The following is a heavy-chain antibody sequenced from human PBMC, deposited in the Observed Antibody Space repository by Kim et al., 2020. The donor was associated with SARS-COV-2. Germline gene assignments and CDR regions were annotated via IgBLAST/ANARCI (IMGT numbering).Heavy chain of an antibody. D-gene: IGHD6-13*01. CDR2: IDPSDSYT. Sequence: GESLKISCKGSGYSFTSYWISWVRQMPGKGLEWMGRIDPSDSYTNYSPSFKGHVTISADKSISTAYLQWSSLKASDTAMYYCARHGGYSSWTGNWFDPWGQGTLVTVSS. V-gene: IGHV5-10-1*01. J-gene: IGHJ5*02. CDR3: ARHGGYSSWTGNWFDP. CDR1: GYSFTSYW.